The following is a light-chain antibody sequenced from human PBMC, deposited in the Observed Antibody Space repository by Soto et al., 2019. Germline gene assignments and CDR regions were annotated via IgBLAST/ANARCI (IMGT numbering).Light chain of an antibody. CDR3: QQYNNWPPWT. V-gene: IGKV3-15*01. J-gene: IGKJ1*01. Sequence: EIVMTQSPATLSVSPGERATLSCRASQSVSSNLAWYQQKPGQAPRLLIYGASTRATGIPARSSGSGSGTEFTLTITSLQSEDVAVYYCQQYNNWPPWTFGQGTKVEIK. CDR2: GAS. CDR1: QSVSSN.